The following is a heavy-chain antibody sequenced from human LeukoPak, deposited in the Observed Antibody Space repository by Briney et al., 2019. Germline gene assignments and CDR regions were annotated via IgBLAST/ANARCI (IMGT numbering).Heavy chain of an antibody. CDR1: GGSISSTSYY. J-gene: IGHJ3*01. CDR2: IYYSGST. D-gene: IGHD3-22*01. Sequence: PSETLSLTCAVSGGSISSTSYYWAWIRQPPGKGLEWIGTIYYSGSTYHNPSLKSRVTMSVDTSRDQFSLKLSSVDAADTAVYYCAKAGVRYFDSSGLYAFDFWGQGTTVTVSS. V-gene: IGHV4-39*01. CDR3: AKAGVRYFDSSGLYAFDF.